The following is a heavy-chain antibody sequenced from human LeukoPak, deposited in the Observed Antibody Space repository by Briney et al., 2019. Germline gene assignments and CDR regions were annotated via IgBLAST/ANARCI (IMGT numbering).Heavy chain of an antibody. D-gene: IGHD5-18*01. Sequence: ASVKVSCKAFGYTFTSYGISWVRQAPGQGLEWMGWISAYDGNTNYAQKLQGRVTMTTDTSTSTAYMGLRSLRSDDTAVYYCARDGLGGRAMVTEPDYWGQGTLVTVSS. J-gene: IGHJ4*02. CDR1: GYTFTSYG. CDR2: ISAYDGNT. CDR3: ARDGLGGRAMVTEPDY. V-gene: IGHV1-18*04.